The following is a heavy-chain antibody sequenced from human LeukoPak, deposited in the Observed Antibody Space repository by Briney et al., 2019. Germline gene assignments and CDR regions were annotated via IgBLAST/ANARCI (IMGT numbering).Heavy chain of an antibody. CDR2: ISYDGSNK. V-gene: IGHV3-30-3*01. D-gene: IGHD2-2*02. Sequence: PGGSLRLSCAASGFTFSSYAMHWVRQAPGKGLEWVAVISYDGSNKYYADSVKGRFTISRDNSKNTLYPQMNSLRAEDTAVYYCARDDTAEGGQGTLVTVSS. CDR1: GFTFSSYA. J-gene: IGHJ4*02. CDR3: ARDDTAE.